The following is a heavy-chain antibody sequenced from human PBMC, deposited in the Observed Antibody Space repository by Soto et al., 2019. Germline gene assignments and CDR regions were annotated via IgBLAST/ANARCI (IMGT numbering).Heavy chain of an antibody. Sequence: SETLSLTCSLSGASITSTTYFWAWIRQPPEKGLEWVGSIYYSGKTPYNPSLKSRTTLSVYRSRNQFSLQVSSVTAADTAVYYCAKNLPRTGRFDYWGQGTVVTVSS. CDR3: AKNLPRTGRFDY. CDR2: IYYSGKT. CDR1: GASITSTTYF. J-gene: IGHJ4*02. V-gene: IGHV4-39*01.